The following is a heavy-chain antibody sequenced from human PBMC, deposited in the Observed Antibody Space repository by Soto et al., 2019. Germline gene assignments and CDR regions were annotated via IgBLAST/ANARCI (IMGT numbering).Heavy chain of an antibody. Sequence: EVQLVESGGGLVKPGGSLRLSCAASGFTFSSYSMNWVRQAPGKGLEWVSSISSSSSYIYYADSVKGRFTISRDNAKNSLYLQMSSLRAEDTAVYYCARGRRIAVAGDWYFDLWGRGTLVTVSS. CDR2: ISSSSSYI. D-gene: IGHD6-19*01. J-gene: IGHJ2*01. V-gene: IGHV3-21*01. CDR1: GFTFSSYS. CDR3: ARGRRIAVAGDWYFDL.